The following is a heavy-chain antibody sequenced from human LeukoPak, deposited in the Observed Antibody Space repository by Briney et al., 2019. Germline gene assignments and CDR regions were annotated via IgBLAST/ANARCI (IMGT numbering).Heavy chain of an antibody. Sequence: SETLSLTCTVSGGSISSSSYYWSWIRQPPGKGLEWIGEINHSGSTNYNPSLKSRVTISVDTSKNQFSLKLSSVTAADTAVYYCARSGRGTYYYDSSGYPPRYFDYWGQGTLVTVSS. J-gene: IGHJ4*02. V-gene: IGHV4-39*07. CDR3: ARSGRGTYYYDSSGYPPRYFDY. CDR1: GGSISSSSYY. D-gene: IGHD3-22*01. CDR2: INHSGST.